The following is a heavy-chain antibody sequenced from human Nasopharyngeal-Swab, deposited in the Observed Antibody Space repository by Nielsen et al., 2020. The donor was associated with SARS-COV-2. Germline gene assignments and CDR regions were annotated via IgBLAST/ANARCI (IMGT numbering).Heavy chain of an antibody. V-gene: IGHV3-74*01. Sequence: GGSLRLSCAASGFTFSNAWMSWVRQAPGKGLVWVSRINGDGTWISYADSVKGRFTISRDNSKNTVYLQMNSLGGDDTAVYYCARSAVGIRGVLDKWGPGTKVTVSP. J-gene: IGHJ3*02. CDR3: ARSAVGIRGVLDK. CDR2: INGDGTWI. D-gene: IGHD3-10*01. CDR1: GFTFSNAW.